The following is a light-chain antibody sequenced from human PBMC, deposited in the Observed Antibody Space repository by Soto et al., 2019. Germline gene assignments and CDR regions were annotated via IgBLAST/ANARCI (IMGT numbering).Light chain of an antibody. Sequence: DIQMTQSPSSLSASVGDRVTITCRASQSISNYLNWYQHKPGKAPNLLIYAASSLQSGVPSRFSGRGSGTDFTHTISSLQPEDFATYYCQQSYSTPRTFGQGTKVDIK. J-gene: IGKJ1*01. CDR3: QQSYSTPRT. V-gene: IGKV1-39*01. CDR1: QSISNY. CDR2: AAS.